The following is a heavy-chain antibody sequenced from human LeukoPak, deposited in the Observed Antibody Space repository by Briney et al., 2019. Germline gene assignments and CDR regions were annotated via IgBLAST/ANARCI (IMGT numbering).Heavy chain of an antibody. CDR2: INPSGGST. CDR3: ARPPGGSTSEGYMDV. V-gene: IGHV1-46*01. CDR1: GYTFTSYY. J-gene: IGHJ6*03. D-gene: IGHD2-2*01. Sequence: ASVKVSCKASGYTFTSYYMRWVRQAPGQGLEWMGIINPSGGSTSYAQKFQGRVTMTRDTSTSTVYMELSSLRSEDTAVYYCARPPGGSTSEGYMDVWGKGTTVTVSS.